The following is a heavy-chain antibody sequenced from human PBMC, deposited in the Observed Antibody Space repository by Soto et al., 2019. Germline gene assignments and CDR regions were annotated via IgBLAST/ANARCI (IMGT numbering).Heavy chain of an antibody. CDR3: ARDRGQLGLDY. J-gene: IGHJ4*02. CDR1: GFIFSDYF. Sequence: QGQLVESGGGLVRPGGSLRLSCAASGFIFSDYFMSWVRQAPGKGLEWIAYISSSGDAIYYADSVMGRFTISRDNAKNSLFLQMNSLTAEDTAVYYCARDRGQLGLDYWGQGNLVTVSS. CDR2: ISSSGDAI. D-gene: IGHD6-6*01. V-gene: IGHV3-11*01.